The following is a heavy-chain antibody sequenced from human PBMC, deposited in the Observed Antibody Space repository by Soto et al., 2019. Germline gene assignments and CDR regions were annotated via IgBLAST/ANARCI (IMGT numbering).Heavy chain of an antibody. CDR3: ARYGSGECNRGSCYSPFDY. Sequence: QVQLQESGPGLVKPSQTLSLTCTVSGRSISSVNYYWSWIRQPPGKGLEWIGYIYYSGSTYYNPSLRSRVTTSVDTSKNQFSQKLSSVTAADTAVYYCARYGSGECNRGSCYSPFDYWGQGTLVTVSS. CDR2: IYYSGST. J-gene: IGHJ4*02. V-gene: IGHV4-30-4*01. CDR1: GRSISSVNYY. D-gene: IGHD2-15*01.